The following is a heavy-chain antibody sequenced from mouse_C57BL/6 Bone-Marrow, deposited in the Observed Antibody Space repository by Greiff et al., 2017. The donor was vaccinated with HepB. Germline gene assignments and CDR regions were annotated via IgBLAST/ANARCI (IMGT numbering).Heavy chain of an antibody. CDR1: GFTFSDYY. CDR3: ARYREYAMDY. V-gene: IGHV7-3*01. J-gene: IGHJ4*01. Sequence: EVNVVESGGGLVQPGGSLSLSCAASGFTFSDYYMSWVRQPPGKALEWLGFIRNKANGYTTEYSASVKGRFTISRDNSQSILYLQMNALRAEDSATYYCARYREYAMDYWGQGTSVTVSS. CDR2: IRNKANGYTT.